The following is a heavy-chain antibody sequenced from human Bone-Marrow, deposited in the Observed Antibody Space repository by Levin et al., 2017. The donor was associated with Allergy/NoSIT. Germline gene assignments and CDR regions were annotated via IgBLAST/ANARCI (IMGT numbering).Heavy chain of an antibody. V-gene: IGHV4-30-4*01. D-gene: IGHD3-22*01. Sequence: PSETLSLTCTVSGGSISSGDYYWSWIRQPPGTGLEWIGYIYYSGSTYYNPSLKSRVTISVDTSKNQFSLKLSSVTAADTAVYYCARAHDYDSSGPGRFDYWGQGTLVTVSS. CDR1: GGSISSGDYY. J-gene: IGHJ4*02. CDR3: ARAHDYDSSGPGRFDY. CDR2: IYYSGST.